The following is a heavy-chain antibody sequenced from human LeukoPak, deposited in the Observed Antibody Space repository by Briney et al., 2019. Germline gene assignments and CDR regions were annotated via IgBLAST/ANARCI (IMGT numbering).Heavy chain of an antibody. J-gene: IGHJ4*02. CDR2: ISYDGSNK. CDR3: ARGFDY. Sequence: GGSLRLSCAASGFTFSSYAMHWVRQAPGKGLEWVAVISYDGSNKYYADSVKGRFTISRDNSKNTLYLQMNSLRAEDTAVYYCARGFDYWGQGTLVTLSS. CDR1: GFTFSSYA. V-gene: IGHV3-30*04.